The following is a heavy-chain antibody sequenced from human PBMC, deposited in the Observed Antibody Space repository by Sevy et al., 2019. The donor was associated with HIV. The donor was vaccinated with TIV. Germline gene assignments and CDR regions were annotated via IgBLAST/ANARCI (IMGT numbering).Heavy chain of an antibody. Sequence: GGSLRLSCAASGFTFSSHWMSWVHQAPGKGLEWVANIKQDGSEKNYVDSVKGRFTISRDNAKNSLYLQMNSLRADDTAVYFCARDGVMGSYWGQGTLVTVSS. V-gene: IGHV3-7*01. J-gene: IGHJ4*02. D-gene: IGHD3-16*01. CDR3: ARDGVMGSY. CDR2: IKQDGSEK. CDR1: GFTFSSHW.